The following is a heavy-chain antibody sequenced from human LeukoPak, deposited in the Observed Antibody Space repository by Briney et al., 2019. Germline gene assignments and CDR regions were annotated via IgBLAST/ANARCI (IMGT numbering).Heavy chain of an antibody. V-gene: IGHV4-38-2*01. J-gene: IGHJ6*03. CDR3: ARHPAGGTLIVYYMDV. CDR2: IYHSGST. D-gene: IGHD6-13*01. CDR1: GYSISSGYY. Sequence: PSETLSLTCAVSGYSISSGYYWGWIRPPPGKGVEGSGMIYHSGSTYYNPPLKRRLNISEDSTKNQFSLKLSSVTAADTAVYYCARHPAGGTLIVYYMDVGGKGTTVTVS.